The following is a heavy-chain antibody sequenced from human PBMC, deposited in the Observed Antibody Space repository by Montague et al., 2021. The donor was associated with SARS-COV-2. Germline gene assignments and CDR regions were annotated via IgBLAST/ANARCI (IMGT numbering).Heavy chain of an antibody. CDR1: GGSISSCSYY. V-gene: IGHV4-61*02. J-gene: IGHJ4*02. CDR3: AREIAVAGLFDY. D-gene: IGHD6-19*01. CDR2: ISISGST. Sequence: TLSLTCTVSGGSISSCSYYWSWIRQPAGKGLEWIGRISISGSTNYNPSLKNRVTISVDTSKNQFSLKLSTVTAADTAVYYWAREIAVAGLFDYWGQGTLVTVSS.